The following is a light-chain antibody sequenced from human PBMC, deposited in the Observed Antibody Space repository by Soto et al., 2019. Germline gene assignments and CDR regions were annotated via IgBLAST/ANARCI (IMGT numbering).Light chain of an antibody. CDR2: EVS. J-gene: IGLJ1*01. CDR1: TRDIGSSNY. CDR3: SSYTVPTTPFV. Sequence: QSVLTQPASVSGSPGQSITLSCTGTTRDIGSSNYVSWYQQHPGKAPKLIIYEVSNRPSGISNRFSGSKSGNTASLSISGLQAEDEADYYCSSYTVPTTPFVFGSGTKVTVL. V-gene: IGLV2-14*01.